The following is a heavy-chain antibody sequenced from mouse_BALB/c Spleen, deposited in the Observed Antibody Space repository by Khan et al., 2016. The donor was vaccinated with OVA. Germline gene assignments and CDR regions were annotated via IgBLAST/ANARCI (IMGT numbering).Heavy chain of an antibody. V-gene: IGHV9-3-1*01. CDR2: INTYTGEP. CDR3: ARPAYFSYVMGY. Sequence: QVQLKESGPELKKPGETVKISCKASGYTFTNYGMNWVKQAPGKGLKWMGWINTYTGEPTYADDFKGRFAFSLETSANTAYLQINNLKNEDTATXFCARPAYFSYVMGYWGQGTSVTVSS. D-gene: IGHD2-10*01. CDR1: GYTFTNYG. J-gene: IGHJ4*01.